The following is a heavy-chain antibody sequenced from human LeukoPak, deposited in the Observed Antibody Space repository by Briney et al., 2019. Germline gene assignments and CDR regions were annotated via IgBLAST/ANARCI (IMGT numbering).Heavy chain of an antibody. CDR1: GGSIRSSSYY. CDR3: ARHSRPQRLVVVVAATWRGRHAFDI. CDR2: IYYSGST. Sequence: PSETLSLTRTVSGGSIRSSSYYWGCIRPPPGKWLEWSGSIYYSGSTYYNPSLKSRVTISVDTSKNQFSLKLSSVTAADTAVYYCARHSRPQRLVVVVAATWRGRHAFDIWGQGTMVTVSS. V-gene: IGHV4-39*01. J-gene: IGHJ3*02. D-gene: IGHD2-15*01.